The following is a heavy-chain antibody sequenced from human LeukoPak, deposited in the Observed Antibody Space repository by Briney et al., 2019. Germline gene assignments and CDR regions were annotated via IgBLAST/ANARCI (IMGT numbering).Heavy chain of an antibody. CDR3: ARVLYSSSWYYFDS. J-gene: IGHJ4*02. Sequence: SETLSLTCTVSGGSVSSGLYYWSWIRQPPGKGLEWIGYIYYSGSTNYNPSLKSRVTISVETSKNQFSLKLNSVTAADSTVYYCARVLYSSSWYYFDSWGQGTLVTVSS. V-gene: IGHV4-61*01. CDR1: GGSVSSGLYY. D-gene: IGHD6-13*01. CDR2: IYYSGST.